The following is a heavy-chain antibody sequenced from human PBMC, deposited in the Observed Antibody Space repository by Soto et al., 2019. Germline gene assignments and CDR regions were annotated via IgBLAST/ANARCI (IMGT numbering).Heavy chain of an antibody. CDR2: IYYSGST. Sequence: SETLSLTCTVSGGSLSRGDYYWSWIRQPPGKGLEWIGYIYYSGSTYYNPSLKSRVTISVDTSKNQFSLKLSSVTAADTAAYYCARERPDGSRLDPWGQGTLVTVSS. D-gene: IGHD6-13*01. CDR1: GGSLSRGDYY. CDR3: ARERPDGSRLDP. V-gene: IGHV4-30-4*01. J-gene: IGHJ5*02.